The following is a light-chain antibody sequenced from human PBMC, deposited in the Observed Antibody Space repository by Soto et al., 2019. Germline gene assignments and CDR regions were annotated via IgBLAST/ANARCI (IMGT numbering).Light chain of an antibody. J-gene: IGKJ1*01. CDR3: QQYSDSSGA. CDR1: QSIGTW. Sequence: DIQVTQSPSTLSASVGDRVTITCWASQSIGTWLAWYQQKPGKAPKLLIFDASTLESGVPSRFSGSGSGTDFTLTISSLQPDDFETYYCQQYSDSSGAFGQGTTVDLK. CDR2: DAS. V-gene: IGKV1-5*01.